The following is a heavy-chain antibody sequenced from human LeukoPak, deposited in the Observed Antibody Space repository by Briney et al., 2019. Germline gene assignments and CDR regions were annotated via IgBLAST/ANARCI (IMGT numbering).Heavy chain of an antibody. V-gene: IGHV3-66*01. Sequence: GGSLRLSCAASGFTVSSNYMSWVRQAPGKGLEWDSVIYSGGSTYYADSVKGRFTISRDNSKNTLYLQMNSLRVEATAVYYCARERGLRILDYRGQGTLVTVSS. J-gene: IGHJ4*02. CDR3: ARERGLRILDY. D-gene: IGHD5/OR15-5a*01. CDR2: IYSGGST. CDR1: GFTVSSNY.